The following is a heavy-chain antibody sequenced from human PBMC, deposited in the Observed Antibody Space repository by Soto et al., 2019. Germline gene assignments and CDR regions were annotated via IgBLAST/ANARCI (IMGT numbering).Heavy chain of an antibody. J-gene: IGHJ6*02. CDR1: GYSFTTYG. Sequence: QVQLVQSGGEVKKPGASVKVSCKTSGYSFTTYGISWVRQAPGQGLEWMGWISAYNGNTNYAQKLQGRVTMTTDTSTSTAYMERRSMRSADTAVYYWAREGPAAYYYHRRDARCQGSTVTVSS. CDR3: AREGPAAYYYHRRDA. V-gene: IGHV1-18*01. CDR2: ISAYNGNT.